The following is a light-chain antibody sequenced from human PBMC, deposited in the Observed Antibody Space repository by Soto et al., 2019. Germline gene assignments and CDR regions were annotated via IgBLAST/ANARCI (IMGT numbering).Light chain of an antibody. CDR2: DAS. J-gene: IGKJ3*01. Sequence: EIVLTQSPATLSLSPGERATLSCRASQSIRNYLAWYQQKPGQSPRLLIYDASNRATDVPARFSGSGSGTDFTLSISRLEPEDFAVYFCQQRSNWPLTFGPGTKLDIK. CDR1: QSIRNY. CDR3: QQRSNWPLT. V-gene: IGKV3-11*01.